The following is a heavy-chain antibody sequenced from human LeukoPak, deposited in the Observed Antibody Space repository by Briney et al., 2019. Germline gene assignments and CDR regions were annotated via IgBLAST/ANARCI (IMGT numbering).Heavy chain of an antibody. CDR3: ARVLGKGGGSWRGVGVAFDI. J-gene: IGHJ3*02. V-gene: IGHV4-31*03. D-gene: IGHD2-15*01. Sequence: PSETLSLTCTVSGGSISSGGYYWSWIRQHPGKGLEWLGYIYYSGSTYYNPSLKSRVTISVDTSKNQFSLKLSSVTPADTAVYKRARVLGKGGGSWRGVGVAFDIWGQGTMVTVSS. CDR1: GGSISSGGYY. CDR2: IYYSGST.